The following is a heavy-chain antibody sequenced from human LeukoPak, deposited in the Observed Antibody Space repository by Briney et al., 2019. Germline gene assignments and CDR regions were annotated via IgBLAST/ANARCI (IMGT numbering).Heavy chain of an antibody. J-gene: IGHJ4*02. V-gene: IGHV4-59*01. CDR2: INYSGSA. D-gene: IGHD3-10*01. Sequence: SETLSLTCTVSGGSISSYYWSWIRQPPGKGLEWIGYINYSGSANYNPSLKSRVTISVDTSKNQFSLWLSSVTAADAAVCYCARYYYGSGFDYWGQGTLVTVSS. CDR3: ARYYYGSGFDY. CDR1: GGSISSYY.